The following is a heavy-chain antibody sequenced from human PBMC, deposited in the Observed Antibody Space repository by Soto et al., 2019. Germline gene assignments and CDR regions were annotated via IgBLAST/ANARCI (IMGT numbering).Heavy chain of an antibody. Sequence: GASVKVSCKASGYTFTSYAMHWVRQAPGQRLEWMGWINAGNGNTKYSQKFQGRVTITRDTSASTAYMELSSLRSEDTAVYYCARDTVDFWSGYYKMVDYWGQGTLVTVSS. CDR3: ARDTVDFWSGYYKMVDY. V-gene: IGHV1-3*01. J-gene: IGHJ4*02. D-gene: IGHD3-3*01. CDR2: INAGNGNT. CDR1: GYTFTSYA.